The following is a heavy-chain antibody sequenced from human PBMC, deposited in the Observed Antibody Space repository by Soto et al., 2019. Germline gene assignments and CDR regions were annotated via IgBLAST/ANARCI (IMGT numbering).Heavy chain of an antibody. CDR1: GFTFTNYA. Sequence: EVQLLESGGGLVQPGGSLRLSCAASGFTFTNYAMSWVRQSPGKGLVWVSAISGSGDTTYYVDSVKGRFTLSRDNSKNTLSLQMDSLRGDDTAVYYSAKPRGGWPESYFDSWGQGILVTVSS. CDR2: ISGSGDTT. V-gene: IGHV3-23*01. D-gene: IGHD2-15*01. CDR3: AKPRGGWPESYFDS. J-gene: IGHJ4*02.